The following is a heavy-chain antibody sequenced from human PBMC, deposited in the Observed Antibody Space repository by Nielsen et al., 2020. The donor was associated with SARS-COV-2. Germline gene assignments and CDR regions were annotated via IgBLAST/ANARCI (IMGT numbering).Heavy chain of an antibody. CDR3: ARGLGYYDTSGYYYYYWYFDL. J-gene: IGHJ2*01. Sequence: SETLSLTCTVSGGSISSSSYYWGWIRQPPGKGLEWIGSIYYSGSTNYNPSLNSRVSMSVDTSKNQFSLRLSSVTAAGTAVYYCARGLGYYDTSGYYYYYWYFDLWGRGTLVTVSS. D-gene: IGHD3-22*01. CDR2: IYYSGST. V-gene: IGHV4-39*07. CDR1: GGSISSSSYY.